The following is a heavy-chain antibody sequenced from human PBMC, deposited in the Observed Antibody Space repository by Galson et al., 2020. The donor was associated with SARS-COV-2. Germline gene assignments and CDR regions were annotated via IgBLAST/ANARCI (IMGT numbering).Heavy chain of an antibody. CDR2: INQDGREK. CDR3: ARKRGYSYGPPDY. CDR1: GFTFSSHA. Sequence: GESMKISCAASGFTFSSHAMHWVRQAPGKGLEWVANINQDGREKYYVDSVKGRFTISRDNAKNSLYLQMNSLRADDTAVYYCARKRGYSYGPPDYWGQGTLVTVSS. J-gene: IGHJ4*02. D-gene: IGHD5-18*01. V-gene: IGHV3-7*03.